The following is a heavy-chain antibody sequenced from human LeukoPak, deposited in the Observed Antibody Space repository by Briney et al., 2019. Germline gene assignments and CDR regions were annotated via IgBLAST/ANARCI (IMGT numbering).Heavy chain of an antibody. Sequence: ASVKVSCKASGGTFSSYAISWVRQAPGQGLEWMGGIIPIFGTANYAQKFQGRVTITADKSTSTAYMELSSLRSEDTAVYYCANALRVVVPAVTADDAFDIWGQGTMVTVSS. CDR3: ANALRVVVPAVTADDAFDI. J-gene: IGHJ3*02. CDR2: IIPIFGTA. D-gene: IGHD2-2*01. V-gene: IGHV1-69*06. CDR1: GGTFSSYA.